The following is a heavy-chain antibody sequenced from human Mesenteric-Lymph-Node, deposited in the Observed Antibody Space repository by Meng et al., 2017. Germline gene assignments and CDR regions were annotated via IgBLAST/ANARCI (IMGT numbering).Heavy chain of an antibody. CDR1: GYTFTTNA. CDR3: ARCIAVAGNWFDP. CDR2: INAGNGNT. J-gene: IGHJ5*02. V-gene: IGHV1-3*01. D-gene: IGHD6-19*01. Sequence: QVHLVQSGAEVKKPGASVKVSCKASGYTFTTNAIHWVRQAPGQRLEWMGWINAGNGNTRYSQKFQGRVSITRDTSASTAYMELSSLRSEDTAVYYCARCIAVAGNWFDPWGQGTLVTVSS.